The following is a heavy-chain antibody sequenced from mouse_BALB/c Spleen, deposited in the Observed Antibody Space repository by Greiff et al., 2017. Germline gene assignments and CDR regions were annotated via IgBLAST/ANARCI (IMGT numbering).Heavy chain of an antibody. J-gene: IGHJ4*01. CDR2: ISSGSSTI. CDR3: ARRGHYYAMDY. CDR1: GFTFSSFG. V-gene: IGHV5-17*02. Sequence: EVQVVESGGGLVQPGGSRKLSCAASGFTFSSFGMHWVRQAPEKGLEWVAYISSGSSTIYYADTVKGRFTISRDNPKNTLFLQMTSLRSEDTAMYYCARRGHYYAMDYWGQGTSVTVSS.